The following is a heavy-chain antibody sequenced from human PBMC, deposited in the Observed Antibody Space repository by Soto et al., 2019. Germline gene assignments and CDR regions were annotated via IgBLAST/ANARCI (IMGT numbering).Heavy chain of an antibody. V-gene: IGHV1-2*02. D-gene: IGHD1-26*01. CDR2: INPKTAAT. J-gene: IGHJ6*02. CDR3: ARIKWGLNYYNGMDV. CDR1: GYSFRDYF. Sequence: QVQLVQSGAEVKKSGASVKVSCKPSGYSFRDYFIQWVRQAPGQGLEWVAWINPKTAATNYAKKFQGRVSLTWDTSSTTAYMELTRLRPDDTAVYYCARIKWGLNYYNGMDVWGQGTTVIVSS.